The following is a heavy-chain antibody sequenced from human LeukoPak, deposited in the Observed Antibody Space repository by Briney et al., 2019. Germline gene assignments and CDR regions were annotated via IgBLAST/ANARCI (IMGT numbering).Heavy chain of an antibody. V-gene: IGHV4-59*05. CDR2: IYYSGST. CDR1: GGSISSYY. Sequence: PSETLSLTCTVSGGSISSYYWSWIRQPPGKGLEWIGSIYYSGSTYYNPSLKSRVTISVDTSKNQFSLKLSSVTAADTAVYYCARALWFGELYHEYFQHWGQGTLVTVSS. D-gene: IGHD3-10*01. CDR3: ARALWFGELYHEYFQH. J-gene: IGHJ1*01.